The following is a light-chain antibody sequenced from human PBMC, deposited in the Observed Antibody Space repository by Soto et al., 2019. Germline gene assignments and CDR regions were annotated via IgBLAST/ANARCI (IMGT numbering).Light chain of an antibody. CDR3: QQRNNWPLT. J-gene: IGKJ4*01. CDR2: ETS. V-gene: IGKV3-11*01. CDR1: QDVGKF. Sequence: EVVLTQSPDTLSLSPGERATLSCRASQDVGKFLVWYQQKPGLSPSLVIYETSKRATDIPDRFSGSGSGTDFTLTINHLETEDVGVYYCQQRNNWPLTVGGGTKVELK.